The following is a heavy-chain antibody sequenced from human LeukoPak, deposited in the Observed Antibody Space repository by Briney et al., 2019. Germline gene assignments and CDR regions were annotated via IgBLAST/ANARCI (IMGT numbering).Heavy chain of an antibody. CDR1: GYTFTGYY. CDR2: INPNSGGT. D-gene: IGHD6-13*01. J-gene: IGHJ4*02. CDR3: ARVNLRQQLVLGY. Sequence: GASVKVSCKASGYTFTGYYMHWVRQAPGQGLEWMGWINPNSGGTNYAQKFQGRVIMTRDTSISTAYMELSRLRSDDTAVYYCARVNLRQQLVLGYWGQGTLVTVSS. V-gene: IGHV1-2*02.